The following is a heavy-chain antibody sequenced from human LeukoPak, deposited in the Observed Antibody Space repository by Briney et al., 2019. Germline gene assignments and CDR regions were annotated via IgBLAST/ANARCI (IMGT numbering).Heavy chain of an antibody. D-gene: IGHD1-14*01. CDR2: TWDDGISR. CDR3: ARDYRTDY. Sequence: GKSLRLSCAASRFPFGTYGMHWVRQAPGKGVEWEAVTWDDGISRTYADSVKGRFTISRDNAKNSLYLQLNSLRAEDTAVYYCARDYRTDYWGQGTLVTVSS. J-gene: IGHJ4*02. V-gene: IGHV3-33*01. CDR1: RFPFGTYG.